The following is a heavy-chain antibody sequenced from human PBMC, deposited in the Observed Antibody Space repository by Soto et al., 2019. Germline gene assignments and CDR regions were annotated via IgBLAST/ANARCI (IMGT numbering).Heavy chain of an antibody. CDR3: ARDKGYSIFDY. CDR2: SNQDESEI. Sequence: GGSLRLSCAASGFTLSSYWMSWVRQAPGKGLEWVANSNQDESEIFYVDSVKGRFTISRDNTKNSLYLQMNSLRVEDTAVYFCARDKGYSIFDYWGQGNQVTVSS. J-gene: IGHJ4*02. D-gene: IGHD2-15*01. V-gene: IGHV3-7*01. CDR1: GFTLSSYW.